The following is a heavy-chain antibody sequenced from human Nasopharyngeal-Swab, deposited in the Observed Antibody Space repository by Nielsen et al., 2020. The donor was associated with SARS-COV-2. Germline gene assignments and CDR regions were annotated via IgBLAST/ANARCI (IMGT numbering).Heavy chain of an antibody. CDR3: ARASPTYYYYYMDV. J-gene: IGHJ6*03. Sequence: SETLSLTCAVYGGSFSGYYWSWIHQPPGKGLEWIGEINHSGSTNYNPSLKSRVTISVDTSKNQFSLKLSSVTAADTAVYYCARASPTYYYYYMDVWGKGTTVTVSS. CDR2: INHSGST. V-gene: IGHV4-34*01. CDR1: GGSFSGYY.